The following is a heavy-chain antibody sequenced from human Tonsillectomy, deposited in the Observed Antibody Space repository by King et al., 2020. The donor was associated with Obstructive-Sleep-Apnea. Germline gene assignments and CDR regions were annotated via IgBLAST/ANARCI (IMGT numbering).Heavy chain of an antibody. J-gene: IGHJ6*02. CDR2: ISNDGNNK. CDR3: ARDKNSDYPLLNAMDV. CDR1: KFTFSVHA. V-gene: IGHV3-30*04. Sequence: VQLVESGGGVVQPGRSLRLSCAASKFTFSVHAMHWVRQAPGKGLEWVAVISNDGNNKYYADSVKGRFSISRDNSKNIFYLHMSSLRAEDTAQYYCARDKNSDYPLLNAMDVWGQGTTVTVSS. D-gene: IGHD5-12*01.